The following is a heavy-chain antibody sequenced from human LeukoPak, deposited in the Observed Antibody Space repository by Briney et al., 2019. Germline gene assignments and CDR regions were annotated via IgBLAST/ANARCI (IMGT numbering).Heavy chain of an antibody. J-gene: IGHJ3*02. D-gene: IGHD3-3*01. CDR2: IIPIFGTA. Sequence: GASVKVSCKASGGTFISYVISWVRQAPGQGLEWMGGIIPIFGTANYAQKFQGRVTITADKSTSTAYMELSSLRSEDTAVYYCARGITIFGVVIIPDVFDIWGQGTMVTVSS. CDR3: ARGITIFGVVIIPDVFDI. CDR1: GGTFISYV. V-gene: IGHV1-69*06.